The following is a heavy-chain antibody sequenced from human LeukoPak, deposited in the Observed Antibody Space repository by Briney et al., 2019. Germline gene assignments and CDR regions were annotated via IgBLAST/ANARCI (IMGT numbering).Heavy chain of an antibody. D-gene: IGHD6-13*01. J-gene: IGHJ5*02. CDR3: ARHSSSWYYNWFDP. Sequence: GGSLRLSCAASGFIVSSNYMSWVRQAPGKGLEWVSVIYSGGRTYYAASVKGRFTISRDNSKNTLFLQMNSLSAEDTAVYYCARHSSSWYYNWFDPWGQGTLVTVSS. CDR2: IYSGGRT. CDR1: GFIVSSNY. V-gene: IGHV3-66*04.